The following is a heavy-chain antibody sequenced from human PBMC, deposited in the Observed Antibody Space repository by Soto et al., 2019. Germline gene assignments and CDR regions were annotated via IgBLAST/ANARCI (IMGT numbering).Heavy chain of an antibody. V-gene: IGHV3-30-3*01. CDR2: ITYEGGNI. J-gene: IGHJ4*02. CDR1: GFTFSSYT. Sequence: GGSLRLSCAVSGFTFSSYTIHWVRQAPGKGLEWVALITYEGGNIHNGDSVKGRFTISRDNSKNTLYLQMNSLRVEDTAVYYCASRSVPGYSYGEGFDYWGQGTLVTVSS. D-gene: IGHD5-18*01. CDR3: ASRSVPGYSYGEGFDY.